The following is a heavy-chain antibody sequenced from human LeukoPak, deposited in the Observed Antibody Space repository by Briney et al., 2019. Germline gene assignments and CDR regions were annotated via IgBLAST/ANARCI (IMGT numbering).Heavy chain of an antibody. Sequence: GSVTVSCMASGYTFTSYYMHWVRQAPGQGLEWMGLINPSGGSTSYAQKFQGRVTMTRDTSTSTVYMELRSLRSEDTAVYYCALGYSSGWYYFDYWGQGTLVTVSS. V-gene: IGHV1-46*03. D-gene: IGHD6-19*01. CDR3: ALGYSSGWYYFDY. CDR2: INPSGGST. J-gene: IGHJ4*02. CDR1: GYTFTSYY.